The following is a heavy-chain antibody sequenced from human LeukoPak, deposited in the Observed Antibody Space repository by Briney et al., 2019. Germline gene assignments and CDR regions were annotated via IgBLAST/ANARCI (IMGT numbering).Heavy chain of an antibody. CDR1: GYTFTTYG. V-gene: IGHV1-18*01. D-gene: IGHD3-10*01. J-gene: IGHJ4*02. Sequence: ASVKVSCKASGYTFTTYGISWVRQAPGQGLEWMGWISAYNGHTNYAQKLQDRVTMTTDASTCTAYMDLGSLRSDDSAVYYCARLRDSNAGNYFDYWGQGTLVTVSS. CDR3: ARLRDSNAGNYFDY. CDR2: ISAYNGHT.